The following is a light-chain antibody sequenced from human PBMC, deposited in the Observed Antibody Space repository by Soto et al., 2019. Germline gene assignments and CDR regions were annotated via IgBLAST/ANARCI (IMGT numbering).Light chain of an antibody. J-gene: IGKJ1*01. V-gene: IGKV3-11*01. CDR1: QSVGTF. CDR3: QQCYNWPRWT. CDR2: DAS. Sequence: EIVLTQSPATLSLSPGERATLSCRASQSVGTFFAWYQQKPGQAPRLLIYDASNRATGIPARFSGSGSGTDFTLTISSLEPEDFAVYCCQQCYNWPRWTFGQGTKVDIK.